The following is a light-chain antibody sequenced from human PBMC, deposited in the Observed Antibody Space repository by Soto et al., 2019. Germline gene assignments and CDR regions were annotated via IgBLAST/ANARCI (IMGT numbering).Light chain of an antibody. V-gene: IGKV1-5*01. CDR3: QQYNSYSRT. J-gene: IGKJ1*01. CDR1: QTIGSW. Sequence: DIRMTQSPSTLSASVGDRVTVTCRASQTIGSWLAWYQQKPGRAPKLLIFDASSLESGVPSRFSGSGSGTEFTLTISSLQPDDFATYYCQQYNSYSRTFGQGTKVDIK. CDR2: DAS.